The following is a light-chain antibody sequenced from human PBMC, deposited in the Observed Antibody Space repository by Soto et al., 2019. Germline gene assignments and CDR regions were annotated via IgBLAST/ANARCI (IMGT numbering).Light chain of an antibody. V-gene: IGKV3-20*01. J-gene: IGKJ1*01. CDR2: GAS. CDR1: QSVGSTY. CDR3: QLYTA. Sequence: EIVLTQSPGTLSLSPGERATLSCRASQSVGSTYLAWYQQKPGQAPRLLIYGASTRATGIPDRFSGSGSGTDFTLTISRLEPEDFAVYYCQLYTAFGQGTKVDIK.